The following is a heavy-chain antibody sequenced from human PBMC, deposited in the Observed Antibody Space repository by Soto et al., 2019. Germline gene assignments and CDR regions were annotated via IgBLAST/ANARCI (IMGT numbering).Heavy chain of an antibody. Sequence: QVPLVESGGGVVQPGRSLRLSCAASGFTFSSYAMHWVRQAPGKGLEWVAVISYDGSNKYYADSVKGRFTISRDNSKNTLYLQMNSLRAEDTAVYYCARDLSKPLPIVGATIALDYWGQGTLVTVSS. CDR2: ISYDGSNK. CDR1: GFTFSSYA. CDR3: ARDLSKPLPIVGATIALDY. J-gene: IGHJ4*02. V-gene: IGHV3-30-3*01. D-gene: IGHD1-26*01.